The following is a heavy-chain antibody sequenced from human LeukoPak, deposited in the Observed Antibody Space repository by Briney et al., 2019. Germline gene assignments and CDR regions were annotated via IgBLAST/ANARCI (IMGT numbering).Heavy chain of an antibody. CDR3: ARVVTQWAY. J-gene: IGHJ4*02. D-gene: IGHD2-21*02. CDR1: GFTFSSYE. Sequence: GGSLRLSCAASGFTFSSYEMNWVRQAPGKGLEWISYISTSGTPIYYADSVKGRFTISRDNAKNSLYLQMNSLRAEDTAVYYCARVVTQWAYWGQGTLVTVSS. CDR2: ISTSGTPI. V-gene: IGHV3-48*03.